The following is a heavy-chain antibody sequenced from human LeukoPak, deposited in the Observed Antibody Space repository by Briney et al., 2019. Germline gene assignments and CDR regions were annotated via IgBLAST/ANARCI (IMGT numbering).Heavy chain of an antibody. J-gene: IGHJ4*02. CDR3: ARVRGGYNYDFDY. CDR1: GYTFTGYY. Sequence: GASVKVSCKASGYTFTGYYMHWVRQAPGQGLEWMGWINPNSGVTNYAQKFQGRVTMTLDTSISTGYMDLSRLRSDDTAVYYCARVRGGYNYDFDYWGQGTLVTVSS. CDR2: INPNSGVT. V-gene: IGHV1-2*02. D-gene: IGHD5-18*01.